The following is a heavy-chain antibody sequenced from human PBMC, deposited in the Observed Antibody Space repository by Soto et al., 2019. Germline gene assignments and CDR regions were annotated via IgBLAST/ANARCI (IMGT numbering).Heavy chain of an antibody. D-gene: IGHD2-15*01. J-gene: IGHJ3*02. CDR1: GGTFSSYT. V-gene: IGHV1-69*02. Sequence: QVQLVQSGAEVKKPGSSVKVSCKASGGTFSSYTISWVRQAPGQGLELMGRIIPILGIANYAQKFQVRVTITADKSTSTAYMELSSLRSEDTAVYYCARGRYCSGGSCPYAFDIWGQGTMVTVSS. CDR2: IIPILGIA. CDR3: ARGRYCSGGSCPYAFDI.